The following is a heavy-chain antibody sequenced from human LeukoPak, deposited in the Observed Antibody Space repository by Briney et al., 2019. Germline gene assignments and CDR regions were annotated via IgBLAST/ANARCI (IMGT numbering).Heavy chain of an antibody. CDR1: GGSISSSSYY. J-gene: IGHJ4*02. CDR3: ARGYVDWLSPFGY. Sequence: PSETLSLTCSVSGGSISSSSYYWGWIRQPPGKGLEWIGSIYYTGATYYNPSLKSRLTISGDTSKNQFSLKLASVTAADTAVYYCARGYVDWLSPFGYWGPGTLVTVSS. D-gene: IGHD3-9*01. V-gene: IGHV4-39*07. CDR2: IYYTGAT.